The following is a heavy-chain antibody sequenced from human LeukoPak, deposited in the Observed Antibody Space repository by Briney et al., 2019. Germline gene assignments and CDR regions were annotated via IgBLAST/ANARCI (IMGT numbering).Heavy chain of an antibody. CDR2: IIPILGIA. CDR1: GGTFSSYA. CDR3: ARADNYYDSSGYWIDY. D-gene: IGHD3-22*01. J-gene: IGHJ4*02. V-gene: IGHV1-69*04. Sequence: SVKVSRKASGGTFSSYAISWVRQAPGQGLEWMGRIIPILGIANYAQKFQGRVTITADKSTSTAYMELSSLRSEDTAVYYCARADNYYDSSGYWIDYWGQGTLVTVSS.